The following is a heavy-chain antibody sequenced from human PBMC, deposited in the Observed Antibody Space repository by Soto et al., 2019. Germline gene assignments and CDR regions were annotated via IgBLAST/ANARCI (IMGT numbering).Heavy chain of an antibody. D-gene: IGHD1-1*01. CDR3: TTVFGY. CDR1: GIIFTNYW. V-gene: IGHV3-74*01. CDR2: IDNDGSGT. J-gene: IGHJ4*02. Sequence: EVQLVESGGGLVQPGGSLRLSCAASGIIFTNYWMHWVRQAPGKGLVWVSRIDNDGSGTSYADSVKGRFTISRDNAKNTGYLRVNSLGAEDTAVYYCTTVFGYWGQGTLVIVSS.